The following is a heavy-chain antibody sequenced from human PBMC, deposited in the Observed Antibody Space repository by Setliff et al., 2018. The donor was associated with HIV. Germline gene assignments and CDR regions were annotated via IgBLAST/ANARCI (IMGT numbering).Heavy chain of an antibody. CDR1: GGSIGTANW. CDR2: IYYSGNT. V-gene: IGHV4-4*02. D-gene: IGHD2-15*01. CDR3: AKGTPSCSFCFDN. Sequence: SPSLTCAVSGGSIGTANWWSWVRQPPGQGLEWIGEIYYSGNTNYNPSLKSRVTMSVDKPKNHLSLKLSSVTAADTALYYCAKGTPSCSFCFDNWGLGTLVTVSS. J-gene: IGHJ4*02.